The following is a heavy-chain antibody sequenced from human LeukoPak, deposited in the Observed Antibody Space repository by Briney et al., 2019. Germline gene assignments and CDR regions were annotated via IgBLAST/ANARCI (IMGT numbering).Heavy chain of an antibody. D-gene: IGHD6-13*01. V-gene: IGHV3-30*18. Sequence: PGGSVRLSCAASGFTFSSYGMHWVRQAPGKGLEWVAVISYDGSNKYYADSVKGRFTISRDNSKNTLYLQMNSLRAEDTAVYYCAKDRVWAAAGPDYWGQGTLVTVSS. CDR3: AKDRVWAAAGPDY. CDR2: ISYDGSNK. CDR1: GFTFSSYG. J-gene: IGHJ4*02.